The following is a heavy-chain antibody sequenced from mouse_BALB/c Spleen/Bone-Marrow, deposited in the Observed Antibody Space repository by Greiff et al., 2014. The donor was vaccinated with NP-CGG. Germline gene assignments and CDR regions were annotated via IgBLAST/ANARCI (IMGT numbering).Heavy chain of an antibody. D-gene: IGHD2-4*01. Sequence: VQLQESGPELVKPGASVKMSCKASGYTFTDYVISWVKQRTGQGLEWIGEIYPGSGSTYYNEKFKGKATLTADKSSNTAYMQLSSLTSKDSAVYFCARCGGLRDFDYWGQGTTLTVSS. CDR3: ARCGGLRDFDY. V-gene: IGHV1-77*01. CDR1: GYTFTDYV. J-gene: IGHJ2*01. CDR2: IYPGSGST.